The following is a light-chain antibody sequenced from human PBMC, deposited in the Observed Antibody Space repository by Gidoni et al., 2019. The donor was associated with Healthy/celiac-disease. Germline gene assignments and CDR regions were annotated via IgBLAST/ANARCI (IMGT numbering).Light chain of an antibody. CDR1: NNGRKR. J-gene: IGLJ3*02. Sequence: SYVLTPPPSVPVAPGQPARIACGGNNNGRKRVHWYQQKPGQAPWLVVYDDSDRPSGIPERFSGSNSGNTATLTISRVEAGDEADYYCQVWDSSSDQGVFGGGTKVTVL. CDR3: QVWDSSSDQGV. CDR2: DDS. V-gene: IGLV3-21*02.